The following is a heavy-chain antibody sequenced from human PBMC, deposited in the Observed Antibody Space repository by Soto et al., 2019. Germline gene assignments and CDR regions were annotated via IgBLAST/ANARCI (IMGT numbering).Heavy chain of an antibody. D-gene: IGHD6-19*01. Sequence: QVQLVQSGAEVKKPGASVKVSCQASGYTFTSYGISWVRQAPGQGLEWMGWISAYNGNTNYAQKLHGRVTMTTDTSTRTAYMELRSLRSDDTAVYYCARATSQWPVWRDDYYGMDVWGQGTTVTVSS. CDR2: ISAYNGNT. J-gene: IGHJ6*02. CDR1: GYTFTSYG. CDR3: ARATSQWPVWRDDYYGMDV. V-gene: IGHV1-18*01.